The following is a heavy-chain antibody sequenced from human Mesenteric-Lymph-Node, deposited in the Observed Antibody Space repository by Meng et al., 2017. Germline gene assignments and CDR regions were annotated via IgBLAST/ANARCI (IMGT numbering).Heavy chain of an antibody. CDR2: ISSSSSYI. CDR3: ARNVRLRDGYNSDY. Sequence: EVQLVESGGGLVQPGGALGRSGVASGFTFSSYSMNWARQAPGKGLEWVSSISSSSSYIYYADSVKGRFTISRDNAKNSLYLQMNSLRAEDTAVYYCARNVRLRDGYNSDYWGQGTLVTVSS. CDR1: GFTFSSYS. D-gene: IGHD5-24*01. J-gene: IGHJ4*02. V-gene: IGHV3-21*01.